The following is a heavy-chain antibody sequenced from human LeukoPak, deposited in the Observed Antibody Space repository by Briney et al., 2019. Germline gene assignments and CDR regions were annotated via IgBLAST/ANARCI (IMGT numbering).Heavy chain of an antibody. J-gene: IGHJ4*02. D-gene: IGHD6-13*01. Sequence: PGGSLRLSCAPSGFTVSNNYMSWVRQAPGKGLEWVSVIYSGGSTYYADSVKGRFTISRDNPKNTLYLQMNSLRVEDTAVYYCATARDSSSWFGFDYWGQGTLVTVSS. V-gene: IGHV3-53*01. CDR2: IYSGGST. CDR3: ATARDSSSWFGFDY. CDR1: GFTVSNNY.